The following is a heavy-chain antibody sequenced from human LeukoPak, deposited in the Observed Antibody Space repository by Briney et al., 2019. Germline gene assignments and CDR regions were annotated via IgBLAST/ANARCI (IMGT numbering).Heavy chain of an antibody. CDR3: ASGPPPYCSSTSCYYYYYGMDV. D-gene: IGHD2-2*01. Sequence: PSETLSLTCTVSGGSISSGDYYWSWIRQPPGKGLEWIGYIYYSGSTYYNPFLKSRVTISVDTSKNQFSLKLSSVTAADTAVYYCASGPPPYCSSTSCYYYYYGMDVWGQGTTVTVSS. J-gene: IGHJ6*02. CDR1: GGSISSGDYY. V-gene: IGHV4-30-4*01. CDR2: IYYSGST.